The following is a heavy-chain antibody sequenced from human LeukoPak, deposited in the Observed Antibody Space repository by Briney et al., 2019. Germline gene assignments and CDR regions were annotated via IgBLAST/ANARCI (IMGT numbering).Heavy chain of an antibody. CDR2: IYSGGST. Sequence: GGSLRLSCAASGFTVSSSYMSWVRQAPGKGLEWVSVIYSGGSTYYADSVKGRFTISRDNSKSTLYLQMNSLRAEDTAVYYCARDSNSGWYHGVWGQGTLVTVSS. D-gene: IGHD6-19*01. CDR1: GFTVSSSY. V-gene: IGHV3-66*01. J-gene: IGHJ4*02. CDR3: ARDSNSGWYHGV.